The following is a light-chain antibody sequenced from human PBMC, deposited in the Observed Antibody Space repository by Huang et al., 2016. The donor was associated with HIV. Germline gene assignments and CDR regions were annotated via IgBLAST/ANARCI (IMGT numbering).Light chain of an antibody. V-gene: IGKV3-20*01. CDR3: QQYNDSPVT. J-gene: IGKJ4*01. CDR1: QTISSKY. CDR2: ATS. Sequence: EIVLTQSPGTLSLSPGERATLSCRAGQTISSKYLAWYQQQPGQAPRLLIYATSSRATGIPDRFSGSGSGTDFTLTISRLEPEDFAVYYCQQYNDSPVTFGGGTKVEIK.